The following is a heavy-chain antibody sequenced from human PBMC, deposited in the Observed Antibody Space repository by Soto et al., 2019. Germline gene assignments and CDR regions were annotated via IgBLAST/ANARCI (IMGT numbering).Heavy chain of an antibody. CDR1: GGSISSYY. J-gene: IGHJ6*02. V-gene: IGHV4-59*01. Sequence: PSETLSLTCTVSGGSISSYYWSWIRQPPGKGLEWIGNMFHSGSTNYNPSLKSRVTISLDTSRNQFSLKLSSVTAADTAVYYCAREGYHYGSGSYYYYGMDVWGQGTTVTVSS. CDR2: MFHSGST. CDR3: AREGYHYGSGSYYYYGMDV. D-gene: IGHD3-10*01.